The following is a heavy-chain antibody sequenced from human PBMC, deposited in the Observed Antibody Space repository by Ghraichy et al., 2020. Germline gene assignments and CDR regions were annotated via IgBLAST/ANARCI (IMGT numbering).Heavy chain of an antibody. D-gene: IGHD2-2*03. J-gene: IGHJ4*02. CDR3: AKGGYCSSNSCYGGLDY. CDR1: GFMFSNYW. Sequence: GGSLRLSCAASGFMFSNYWMHWVRQTPGKGLEWVSSISGSGGITYYADSVKGRFTISRDNSKNTLYLQMNSLRAEDTAVYYCAKGGYCSSNSCYGGLDYWGQGTLVTVSS. V-gene: IGHV3-23*01. CDR2: ISGSGGIT.